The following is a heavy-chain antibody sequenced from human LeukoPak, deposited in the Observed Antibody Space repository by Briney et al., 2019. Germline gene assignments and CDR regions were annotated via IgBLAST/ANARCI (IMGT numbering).Heavy chain of an antibody. Sequence: PGGSLRLSCAASGFTLSSSAMSWVRQAPGKGLEWVSVMTEGGATYYADSVRGRFTISRDNSKNMLYLQMNSLRAEDTAVYYRAKLLLDWGQGALVTVSS. CDR1: GFTLSSSA. J-gene: IGHJ4*02. CDR3: AKLLLD. CDR2: MTEGGAT. V-gene: IGHV3-23*01. D-gene: IGHD3-22*01.